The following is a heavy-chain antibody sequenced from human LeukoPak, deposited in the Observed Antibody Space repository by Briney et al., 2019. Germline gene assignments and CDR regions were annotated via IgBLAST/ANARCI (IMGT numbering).Heavy chain of an antibody. CDR3: ARVLSGSWLWF. CDR2: IIPTLEIA. V-gene: IGHV1-69*04. J-gene: IGHJ4*02. Sequence: SVKVSFKASGGTFSSYAITWVRQAPGQGLEWMGRIIPTLEIANYAQKFQGRVTITADKSTSTAYMELSSLRPEDTAVYYCARVLSGSWLWFWGQGTLVTVSS. CDR1: GGTFSSYA. D-gene: IGHD5-18*01.